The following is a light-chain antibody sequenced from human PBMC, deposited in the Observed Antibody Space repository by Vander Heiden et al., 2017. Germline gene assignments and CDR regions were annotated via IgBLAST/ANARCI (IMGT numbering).Light chain of an antibody. V-gene: IGKV1-9*01. J-gene: IGKJ5*01. CDR3: QQRSGYPIT. CDR1: QGIGSY. CDR2: TVS. Sequence: IQLTQSPSSLSASVGDRVTITCRASQGIGSYLAWYQQKPGKAPKLLIHTVSTLQTGVPSRFSGSGSGTEFSLIISSMQPEDFATYYCQQRSGYPITFGQGTRLDIK.